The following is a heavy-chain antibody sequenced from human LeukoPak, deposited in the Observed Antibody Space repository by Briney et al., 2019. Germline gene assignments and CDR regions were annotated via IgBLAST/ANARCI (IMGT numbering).Heavy chain of an antibody. CDR2: INPSGGST. Sequence: GASVKVSCKASGYTFTSYYMHWVRQAPGQGLEWMGIINPSGGSTSYAQKFQGRVTMTRDTSTSTVYMELSSLRSEDTAVYYCARSKYYDFWSGYYRLDWFDPWGQGTLVTVSS. V-gene: IGHV1-46*01. CDR1: GYTFTSYY. CDR3: ARSKYYDFWSGYYRLDWFDP. D-gene: IGHD3-3*01. J-gene: IGHJ5*02.